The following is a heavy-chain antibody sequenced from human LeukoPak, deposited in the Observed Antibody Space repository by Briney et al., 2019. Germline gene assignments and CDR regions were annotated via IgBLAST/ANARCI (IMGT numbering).Heavy chain of an antibody. D-gene: IGHD3-16*01. Sequence: GGSLRLSCAASGFSFSDYVMHWVRQAPGKGLEWVAAISYDGQNKHIEDYVNGRFTITRENSKNTLYLQMNSLRAEDTAVFYCAKVWRDDYISGSDRGLDHWGQGTLVTVSS. CDR2: ISYDGQNK. CDR1: GFSFSDYV. J-gene: IGHJ4*02. CDR3: AKVWRDDYISGSDRGLDH. V-gene: IGHV3-30*18.